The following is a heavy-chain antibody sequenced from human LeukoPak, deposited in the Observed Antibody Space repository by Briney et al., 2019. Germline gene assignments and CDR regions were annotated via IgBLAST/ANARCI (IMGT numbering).Heavy chain of an antibody. CDR2: IIPIFGTA. D-gene: IGHD6-13*01. CDR1: GGTFSSYA. J-gene: IGHJ4*02. Sequence: GASVKVSCKASGGTFSSYAMSRVRQSPGQGLEWMGGIIPIFGTANYAQKFQGRVTITADESTSTAYMELSSLRSEDTAVYYCARGPFSSSWPRHLHHIVYWGQGTLVTVSS. V-gene: IGHV1-69*13. CDR3: ARGPFSSSWPRHLHHIVY.